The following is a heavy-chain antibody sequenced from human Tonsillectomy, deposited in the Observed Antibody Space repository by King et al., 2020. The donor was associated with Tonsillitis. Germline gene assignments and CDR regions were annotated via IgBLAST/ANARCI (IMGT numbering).Heavy chain of an antibody. CDR2: ISWNSGSI. CDR3: AKGTMTSVTTGNFDY. J-gene: IGHJ4*01. D-gene: IGHD4-17*01. V-gene: IGHV3-9*01. CDR1: GFTFDDYA. Sequence: VQLVESGGGLVQPGRSLRLSCAASGFTFDDYAMHWVRQAPGKGLEWVSGISWNSGSIGYADSVKGRFTISRDNAKNSLYLQMNSLRAEDTALYYCAKGTMTSVTTGNFDYWGHGTLVTVSS.